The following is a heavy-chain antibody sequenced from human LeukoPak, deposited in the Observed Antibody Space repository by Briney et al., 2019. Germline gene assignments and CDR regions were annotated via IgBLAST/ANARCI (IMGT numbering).Heavy chain of an antibody. V-gene: IGHV1-18*01. CDR3: ASDYDFWSGPNWFDP. CDR1: GYTFTSYG. D-gene: IGHD3-3*01. CDR2: ISAYNGNT. Sequence: ASVKVSCKASGYTFTSYGISWVRQAPGQGLEWMGWISAYNGNTNYAQKLQGRVTMTTDTSTSTAYMEPRSLRSDDTAVYYCASDYDFWSGPNWFDPWGQGTLVTVSS. J-gene: IGHJ5*02.